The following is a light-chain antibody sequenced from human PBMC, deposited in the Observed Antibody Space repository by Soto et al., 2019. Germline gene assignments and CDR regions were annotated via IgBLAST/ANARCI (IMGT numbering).Light chain of an antibody. Sequence: DIPMTQSPSSLSASVGDRVTITCRASQGISNYLAWYQQKPGKVPKLLIYAASALQSGVPPRFSGSGSGTDFTLSINSLQPEDVATYYCQKYNTAPWTFGQGTKVEIK. CDR1: QGISNY. CDR3: QKYNTAPWT. CDR2: AAS. V-gene: IGKV1-27*01. J-gene: IGKJ1*01.